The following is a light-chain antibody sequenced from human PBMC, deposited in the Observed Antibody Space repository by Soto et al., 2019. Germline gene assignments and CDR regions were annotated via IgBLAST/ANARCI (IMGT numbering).Light chain of an antibody. J-gene: IGKJ5*01. V-gene: IGKV3-11*02. CDR1: QSISGY. CDR3: QQRYNWPIT. CDR2: ADS. Sequence: EILLTQSPATLSLSPGEIANLSFSASQSISGYLGWYQQKPGQAPRLLIYADSNRATGIPARFSGSGSGRDFTLTISSLEPEDFSVYYCQQRYNWPITFGQGTRLEIK.